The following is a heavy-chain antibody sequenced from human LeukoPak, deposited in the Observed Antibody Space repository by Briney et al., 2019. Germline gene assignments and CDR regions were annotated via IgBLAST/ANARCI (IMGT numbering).Heavy chain of an antibody. D-gene: IGHD4-17*01. J-gene: IGHJ4*02. Sequence: SVKVSCKASGGTFSSYAISWVRQAPGQGLEWMGRIIPIFGTANYAQKFQGRVTITTDESTSTAYMELSSLRSEDTAVYYCARHVFSYGDYLDYWGQGTLVTVSS. CDR1: GGTFSSYA. CDR2: IIPIFGTA. CDR3: ARHVFSYGDYLDY. V-gene: IGHV1-69*05.